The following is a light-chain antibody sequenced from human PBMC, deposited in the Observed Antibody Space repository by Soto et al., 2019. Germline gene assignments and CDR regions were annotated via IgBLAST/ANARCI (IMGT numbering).Light chain of an antibody. CDR1: QSISTY. CDR3: QQSYSTPLT. Sequence: DIQMTQSPSSLAASVGDRVAITCRASQSISTYLNWYQQKPGKAPNLLIYGASYLQSGVPSRFSGSGSGTDFTLTITSLQLDDFETYYCQQSYSTPLTFGGGTKVDI. J-gene: IGKJ4*01. V-gene: IGKV1-39*01. CDR2: GAS.